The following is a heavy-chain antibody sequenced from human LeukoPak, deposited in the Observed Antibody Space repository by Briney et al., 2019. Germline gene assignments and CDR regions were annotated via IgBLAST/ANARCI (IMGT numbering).Heavy chain of an antibody. CDR2: IYTSGST. D-gene: IGHD6-13*01. CDR3: ARGDPFRAGWFDP. J-gene: IGHJ5*02. Sequence: SETLSLTCTVSGGSISSRSYYWSWIRQPAGKGLEWIGRIYTSGSTNYNPSLKSRLTMSVDTSKNHFSLKLSSVTAADTAVYYCARGDPFRAGWFDPWGQGTLVTVSS. CDR1: GGSISSRSYY. V-gene: IGHV4-61*02.